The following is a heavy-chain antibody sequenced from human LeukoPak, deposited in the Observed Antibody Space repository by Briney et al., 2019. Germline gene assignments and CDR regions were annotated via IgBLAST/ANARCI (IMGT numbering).Heavy chain of an antibody. J-gene: IGHJ3*02. V-gene: IGHV3-20*04. CDR3: ARSGYDSSPGGI. Sequence: PGGSLRLSCAAPGFTFDDYGMSSVRQAPGKGLEWVSGINCNGGSTVYADSVKGRFTISRDNAQNSLYLQMNSLRAEDTALYYCARSGYDSSPGGIWGQGTMVTVSS. D-gene: IGHD3-22*01. CDR1: GFTFDDYG. CDR2: INCNGGST.